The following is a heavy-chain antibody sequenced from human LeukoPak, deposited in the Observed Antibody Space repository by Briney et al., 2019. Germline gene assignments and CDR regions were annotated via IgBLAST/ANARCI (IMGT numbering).Heavy chain of an antibody. V-gene: IGHV3-30-3*01. CDR3: ARDGLTGMLRTEQGMDV. Sequence: GRSLRHSCAASRFTFSSYAMHWGRQAPGKGLEWVAVISYDGSNKYYADSVKGRFTNSRDNSKNTLYLQMNSLRAEDTAVYYCARDGLTGMLRTEQGMDVWGQGTSVTVSS. J-gene: IGHJ6*02. CDR1: RFTFSSYA. CDR2: ISYDGSNK. D-gene: IGHD2-8*02.